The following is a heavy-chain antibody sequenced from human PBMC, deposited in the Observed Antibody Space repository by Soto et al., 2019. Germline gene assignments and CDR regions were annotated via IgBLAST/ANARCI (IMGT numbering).Heavy chain of an antibody. CDR2: IYHSGST. D-gene: IGHD3-9*01. CDR1: GGSISRSNW. J-gene: IGHJ4*02. V-gene: IGHV4-4*02. Sequence: PSETLSLTCAVSGGSISRSNWWSWVRHPPGKGLEWIGEIYHSGSTNYHPSLKSRVTISVDKSKNQFSLKLTSLTAADTAVYYCARSITFDWLFFDNWGQGTLVTVSS. CDR3: ARSITFDWLFFDN.